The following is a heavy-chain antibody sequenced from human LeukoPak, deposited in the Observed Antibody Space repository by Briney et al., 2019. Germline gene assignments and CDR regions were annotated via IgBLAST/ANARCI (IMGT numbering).Heavy chain of an antibody. CDR3: ARGIVVVPAALFDY. V-gene: IGHV3-30-3*01. D-gene: IGHD2-2*01. Sequence: GGSLRLSCAASGFTFSSYWMSWVRQAPGKGLEWVAVISYDGSNKYYADSVKGRFTISRDNSKNTLYLQMNSLRAEDTAVYYCARGIVVVPAALFDYWGQGTLVTVSS. CDR2: ISYDGSNK. J-gene: IGHJ4*02. CDR1: GFTFSSYW.